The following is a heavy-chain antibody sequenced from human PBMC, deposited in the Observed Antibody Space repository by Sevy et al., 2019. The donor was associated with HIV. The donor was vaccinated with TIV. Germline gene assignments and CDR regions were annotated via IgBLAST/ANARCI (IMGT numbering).Heavy chain of an antibody. V-gene: IGHV3-13*01. CDR3: AREGIVGATRYFDL. CDR2: IGTAGDT. J-gene: IGHJ2*01. Sequence: GGSLRLSCAASGFTFSSYDMHWVRQATGKGLEWVSAIGTAGDTYYPGSVKGRFTISREIAKNSLYLQMNSLRAGDTAVYYCAREGIVGATRYFDLWGRGTLVTVSS. CDR1: GFTFSSYD. D-gene: IGHD1-26*01.